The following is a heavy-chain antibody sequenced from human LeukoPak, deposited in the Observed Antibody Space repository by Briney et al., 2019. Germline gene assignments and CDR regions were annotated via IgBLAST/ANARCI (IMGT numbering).Heavy chain of an antibody. CDR3: VKDLYSYSFDY. Sequence: PGRSLRLSRSASGFTFINYGIHWVRQPPGNGLEYVTTISRDVGSTYYAELVKGTFTISRENSKSTLYLQMSSLRAEDTAVYYCVKDLYSYSFDYWGQGTLVTVSS. CDR2: ISRDVGST. V-gene: IGHV3-64D*09. D-gene: IGHD2-8*01. J-gene: IGHJ4*02. CDR1: GFTFINYG.